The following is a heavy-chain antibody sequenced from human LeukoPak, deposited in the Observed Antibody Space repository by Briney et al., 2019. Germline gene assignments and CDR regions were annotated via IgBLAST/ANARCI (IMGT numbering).Heavy chain of an antibody. CDR3: ASVQVEPRSNWFDP. CDR1: GFTVSSNY. V-gene: IGHV3-53*04. J-gene: IGHJ5*02. Sequence: GGSLRLSCAASGFTVSSNYMSWVRQAPGKGLEWVSVIYSGGSTYYADSVKGRFTISRHNSKNTLYLQMNSLRAEDTAVYYCASVQVEPRSNWFDPWGQGPLVTVSS. D-gene: IGHD2-8*02. CDR2: IYSGGST.